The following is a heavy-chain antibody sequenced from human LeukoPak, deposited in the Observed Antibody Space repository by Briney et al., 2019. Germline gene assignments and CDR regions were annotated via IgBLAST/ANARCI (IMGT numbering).Heavy chain of an antibody. CDR2: IDHRGSS. CDR3: ATRSSTLAAARCFDD. V-gene: IGHV4-34*01. Sequence: SETLSPTCAVHGESFSVYFWSWIRQVPGKGLEWIGEIDHRGSSNYNPPLKSRATISVDTSKNHFSLSLTSVTAADTAVYYCATRSSTLAAARCFDDWGQGTVVTVSS. CDR1: GESFSVYF. D-gene: IGHD6-6*01. J-gene: IGHJ4*03.